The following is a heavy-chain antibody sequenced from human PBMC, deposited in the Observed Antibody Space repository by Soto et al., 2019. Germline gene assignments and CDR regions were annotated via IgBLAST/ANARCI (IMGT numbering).Heavy chain of an antibody. V-gene: IGHV4-59*12. CDR1: NGSISGSY. J-gene: IGHJ4*02. CDR3: VRVGVGIGNHFDS. Sequence: SETPYIRCSVSNGSISGSYWTWSRQPPGKILEWIGYIHYSGRTDYNPSLTSRATMSVDTSKNQFSLNLKSITAADTAVYYCVRVGVGIGNHFDSWGRGTLVTVSS. D-gene: IGHD1-26*01. CDR2: IHYSGRT.